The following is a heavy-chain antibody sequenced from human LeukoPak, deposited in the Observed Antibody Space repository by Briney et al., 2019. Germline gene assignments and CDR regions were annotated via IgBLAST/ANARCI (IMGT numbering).Heavy chain of an antibody. CDR3: ARHIGFDAFDI. D-gene: IGHD3-10*01. J-gene: IGHJ3*02. V-gene: IGHV4-39*01. Sequence: PSETLSLTCTVSGGSTNSSNNYWGWIRQPPGKGLEWIGTIFYSGSTYYNPSLKSRVTISGDTSKNQFSLKLSSVTAADTAVYYCARHIGFDAFDIGGQGTMVTVSS. CDR2: IFYSGST. CDR1: GGSTNSSNNY.